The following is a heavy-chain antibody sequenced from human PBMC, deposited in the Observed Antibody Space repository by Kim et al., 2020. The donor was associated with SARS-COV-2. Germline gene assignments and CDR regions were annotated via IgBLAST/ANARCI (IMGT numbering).Heavy chain of an antibody. J-gene: IGHJ6*01. CDR3: ARGKLAWSSGWNKKGGYY. CDR1: GGSFSGYY. V-gene: IGHV4-34*01. Sequence: SETLSLTCAVYGGSFSGYYWSWIRQPPGKGLEWIGEINHSGSTNYNPSLKSRVTISVDTSKNQFSLKLSSVTAADTAVYYCARGKLAWSSGWNKKGGYY. CDR2: INHSGST. D-gene: IGHD6-19*01.